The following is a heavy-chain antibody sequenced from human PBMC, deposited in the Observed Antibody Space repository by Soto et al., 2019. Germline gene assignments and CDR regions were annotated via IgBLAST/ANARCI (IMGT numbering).Heavy chain of an antibody. D-gene: IGHD3-3*01. CDR2: INPNSGGT. V-gene: IGHV1-2*04. CDR1: GYTFTGYY. J-gene: IGHJ5*02. CDR3: ARDLGSDFWSGYYSGLSWFDP. Sequence: GASVKVSCKASGYTFTGYYMHWVRQAPGQGLEWMGWINPNSGGTNYAQKFQGWVTMTRDTSISTAYMELSRLRSDDTAVYYCARDLGSDFWSGYYSGLSWFDPWGQGTLVTVSS.